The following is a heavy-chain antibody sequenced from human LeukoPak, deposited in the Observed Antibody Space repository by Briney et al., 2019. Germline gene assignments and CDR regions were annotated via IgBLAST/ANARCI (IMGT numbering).Heavy chain of an antibody. Sequence: PSETLSLTCAVSGGSISSYYWSWIRQPPGKGLEWIGYIYYSGSTNYNPSLKSRVTISVDTSKNQFSLKLSSVTAADTAVYYCARHGGSVEDAFDIWGQGTMVTVSS. CDR2: IYYSGST. CDR3: ARHGGSVEDAFDI. J-gene: IGHJ3*02. V-gene: IGHV4-59*01. CDR1: GGSISSYY. D-gene: IGHD4-23*01.